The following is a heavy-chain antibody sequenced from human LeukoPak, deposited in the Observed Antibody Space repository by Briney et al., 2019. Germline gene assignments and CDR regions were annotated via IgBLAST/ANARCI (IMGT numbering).Heavy chain of an antibody. CDR3: ARVASCANGVCSDFDY. CDR1: GFTFRNYD. V-gene: IGHV3-13*05. Sequence: GGSLRLSCAGSGFTFRNYDIHWVRQATGKGLEWVSGIGTASDPYYPGSVKGRFTISRENAKNSLYLQMNSLRAGDTAVYYCARVASCANGVCSDFDYWGQGTLVTVSS. CDR2: IGTASDP. D-gene: IGHD2-8*01. J-gene: IGHJ4*02.